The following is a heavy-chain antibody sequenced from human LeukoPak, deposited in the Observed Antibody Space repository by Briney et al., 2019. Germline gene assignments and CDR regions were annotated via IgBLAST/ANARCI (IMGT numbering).Heavy chain of an antibody. CDR1: GGSISSSSYY. CDR3: ARHVLRDYVWGSYRQYYVDY. D-gene: IGHD3-16*02. J-gene: IGHJ4*02. CDR2: IYYSGST. V-gene: IGHV4-39*01. Sequence: SETLSLTCTVSGGSISSSSYYWGWIRQPPGKGLEWIGSIYYSGSTYYNPSLKSRVTISVDTSKNQFSLKLSSVTAADTAVYYCARHVLRDYVWGSYRQYYVDYWGQGTLVTVSS.